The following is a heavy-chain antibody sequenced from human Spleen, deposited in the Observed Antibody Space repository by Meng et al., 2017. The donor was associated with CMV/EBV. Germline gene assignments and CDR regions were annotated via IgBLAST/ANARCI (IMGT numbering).Heavy chain of an antibody. D-gene: IGHD3-22*01. CDR1: GFTFSSYA. V-gene: IGHV3-30*04. J-gene: IGHJ1*01. CDR2: MSFDGSNK. CDR3: AKDRNYYDSSGLYFHH. Sequence: SGFTFSSYAMHWVRQAPGKGLEWVAVMSFDGSNKYYADSVKGRFTISRDNSKSTLYLQMNSLRAEDTAVYYCAKDRNYYDSSGLYFHHWGQGTLVTVSS.